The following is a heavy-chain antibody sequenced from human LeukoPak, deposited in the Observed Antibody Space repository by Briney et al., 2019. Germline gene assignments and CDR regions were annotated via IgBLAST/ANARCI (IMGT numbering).Heavy chain of an antibody. Sequence: QTLSPTSTLPVDSISRVAAYSSWIRQHPGKGLEWIGYIYYSGSTYYNPSLKSRVTISVETSKNQFSLKLRSVTAAATAVYYCARLPRSVNSVGVVVADKGSDSWG. CDR2: IYYSGST. D-gene: IGHD2-15*01. CDR1: VDSISRVAAY. V-gene: IGHV4-31*03. CDR3: ARLPRSVNSVGVVVADKGSDS. J-gene: IGHJ5*01.